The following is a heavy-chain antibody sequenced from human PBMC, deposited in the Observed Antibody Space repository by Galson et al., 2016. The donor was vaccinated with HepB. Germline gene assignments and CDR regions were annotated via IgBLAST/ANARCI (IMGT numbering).Heavy chain of an antibody. D-gene: IGHD2/OR15-2a*01. J-gene: IGHJ4*02. CDR3: VSRTATAHF. V-gene: IGHV5-51*01. Sequence: SGAEVKKPGEFLKISCKASGYSFTRFWIGWVRQMPGKGLEWMGIIYPGDSETRYSPSFQGQVTISADKSISVVYLQWSSLKASDTGVYFCVSRTATAHFWGQGTLVSVSS. CDR1: GYSFTRFW. CDR2: IYPGDSET.